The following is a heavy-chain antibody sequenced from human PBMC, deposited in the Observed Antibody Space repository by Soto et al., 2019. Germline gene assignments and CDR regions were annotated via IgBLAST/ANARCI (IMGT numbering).Heavy chain of an antibody. Sequence: HPGGALRLSCAASGLTFSNSWMHWVRRTPGKGLVWVSRINTDGSYINYVDSVKGRFTVSRDNAKSTLYLQMNSLRAEDSAVYYCASSVLWPLDQNCWGQRTQGTVAS. CDR3: ASSVLWPLDQNC. CDR2: INTDGSYI. D-gene: IGHD3-10*01. V-gene: IGHV3-74*01. J-gene: IGHJ4*02. CDR1: GLTFSNSW.